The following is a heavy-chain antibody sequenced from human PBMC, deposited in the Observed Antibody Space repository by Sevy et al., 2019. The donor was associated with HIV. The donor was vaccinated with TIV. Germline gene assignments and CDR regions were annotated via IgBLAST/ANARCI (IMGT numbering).Heavy chain of an antibody. V-gene: IGHV3-11*01. D-gene: IGHD1-26*01. CDR2: ISGSGNTI. Sequence: GGSLRLSCAASGFIFSDYYMSWIRQAPGKGLEWVSYISGSGNTIYYTDSVKGRFNISRDNAKDSLYLQMNSLRAEDKAVYYCARAGGSWALRYWGQGSLVTVSS. CDR3: ARAGGSWALRY. CDR1: GFIFSDYY. J-gene: IGHJ4*02.